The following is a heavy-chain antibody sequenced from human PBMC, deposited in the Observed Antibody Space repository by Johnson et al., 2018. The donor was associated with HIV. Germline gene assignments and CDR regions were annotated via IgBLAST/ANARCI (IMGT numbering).Heavy chain of an antibody. J-gene: IGHJ3*02. CDR1: GFTFSSYG. D-gene: IGHD6-19*01. V-gene: IGHV3-30*19. Sequence: QVLLVESGGGVVQPGRSLRLSCAASGFTFSSYGMHWVRQAPGKGLEWVAVISYDGTNKYYADSVKGRFTISRDNSKNTLYLQMNSLRAEDTAVYYCAGGDSSGWYRYAFDIWGQGTMVTVSS. CDR2: ISYDGTNK. CDR3: AGGDSSGWYRYAFDI.